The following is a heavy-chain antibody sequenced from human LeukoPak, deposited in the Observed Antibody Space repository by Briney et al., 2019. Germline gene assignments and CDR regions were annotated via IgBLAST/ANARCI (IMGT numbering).Heavy chain of an antibody. CDR1: GYTFPDYC. J-gene: IGHJ4*02. CDR2: VSPNTGNT. D-gene: IGHD5-24*01. V-gene: IGHV1-18*01. CDR3: ARGRRTTISKY. Sequence: ASVKVSCKASGYTFPDYCVSWVRQAPGQGLEWMGWVSPNTGNTNYAQRFHDRVTMTTDTSTTTAYMELKSLTSDDTAVYYCARGRRTTISKYWGQGTRVTVSS.